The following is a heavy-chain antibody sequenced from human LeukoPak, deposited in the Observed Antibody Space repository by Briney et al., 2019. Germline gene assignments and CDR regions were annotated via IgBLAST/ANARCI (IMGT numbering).Heavy chain of an antibody. CDR2: ISTAGNST. Sequence: GESLRLSCAASGFSFSDYWMHWVRQGPGKGLMWVSRISTAGNSTIYADSVEGRFTISRDNAKNTVYLQMNNLRAEDTAVYFCAREGRYDSSGSLGAFDIGGRGTVVTVSP. CDR1: GFSFSDYW. D-gene: IGHD3-22*01. CDR3: AREGRYDSSGSLGAFDI. V-gene: IGHV3-74*01. J-gene: IGHJ3*02.